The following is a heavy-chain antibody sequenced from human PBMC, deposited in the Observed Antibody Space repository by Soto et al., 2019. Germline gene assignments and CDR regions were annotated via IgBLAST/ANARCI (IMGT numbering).Heavy chain of an antibody. V-gene: IGHV3-15*01. CDR2: IKSKTDGGTT. Sequence: GGSLRLSCAASGFTFSNSWMSWGRQAPGKGLEWVGRIKSKTDGGTTDYAAPVKGRFTISRDDSKNTLYLQMNSLKTEDTAVYYCTTTYDILAGYNDHFDSWGRGSLVPVSS. CDR1: GFTFSNSW. CDR3: TTTYDILAGYNDHFDS. D-gene: IGHD3-9*01. J-gene: IGHJ4*02.